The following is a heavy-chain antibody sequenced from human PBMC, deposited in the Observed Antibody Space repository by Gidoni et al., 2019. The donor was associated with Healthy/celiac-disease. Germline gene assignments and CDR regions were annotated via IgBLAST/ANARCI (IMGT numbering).Heavy chain of an antibody. J-gene: IGHJ4*02. Sequence: EVQLVQPGAAVYQTGASLGISCKGSGYSCTSYWLGWGRQMHGKGLEWMGFIYPGDSDPRYRPSFQGQVTISADKSISTAYLQWGSLKASYTAMYDCARPNSGYGYGVRYWGQGTLVTVSS. CDR1: GYSCTSYW. V-gene: IGHV5-51*03. CDR2: IYPGDSDP. CDR3: ARPNSGYGYGVRY. D-gene: IGHD5-18*01.